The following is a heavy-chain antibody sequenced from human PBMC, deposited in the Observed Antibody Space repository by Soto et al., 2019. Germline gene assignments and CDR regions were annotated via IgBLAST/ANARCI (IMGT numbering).Heavy chain of an antibody. V-gene: IGHV3-48*03. Sequence: PGKGLEWVSYISSGGSTVYYADSVKGRFTISRDNTRNSLYLQMNSLRDEDTALYYCVRYCSTTLCNGVATRTFDYWGQGPLVTVPS. D-gene: IGHD2-2*01. CDR3: VRYCSTTLCNGVATRTFDY. CDR2: ISSGGSTV. J-gene: IGHJ4*02.